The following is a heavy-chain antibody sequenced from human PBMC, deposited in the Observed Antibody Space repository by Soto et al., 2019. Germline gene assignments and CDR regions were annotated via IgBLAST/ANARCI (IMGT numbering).Heavy chain of an antibody. V-gene: IGHV3-48*03. CDR1: GFTFSSYE. CDR3: AAGGIVTDYGMDV. D-gene: IGHD1-26*01. J-gene: IGHJ6*02. Sequence: PGGSLRLSCAASGFTFSSYEMNWVRQAPGKGLEWVSYITNTGSAIHYADSVRGRFTISRDNARNSLYLQMNSLRAEDTAVYYCAAGGIVTDYGMDVWGQGTTVTVSS. CDR2: ITNTGSAI.